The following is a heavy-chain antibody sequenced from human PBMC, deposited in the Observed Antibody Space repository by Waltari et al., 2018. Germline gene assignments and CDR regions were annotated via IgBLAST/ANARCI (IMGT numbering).Heavy chain of an antibody. CDR1: GLSLSTSGVG. V-gene: IGHV2-5*01. D-gene: IGHD2-2*01. CDR2: IYWKDDK. J-gene: IGHJ3*02. CDR3: AHRILVVPAAPLSFDI. Sequence: QITLNEAGPTLVKPTQTLTLTCTFSGLSLSTSGVGVVWIRQPPGRAREWLVLIYWKDDKRYSPSLKSSLTITKDTSKNHVFLTITAMDPVETATYYCAHRILVVPAAPLSFDIWGQGTLVTVSS.